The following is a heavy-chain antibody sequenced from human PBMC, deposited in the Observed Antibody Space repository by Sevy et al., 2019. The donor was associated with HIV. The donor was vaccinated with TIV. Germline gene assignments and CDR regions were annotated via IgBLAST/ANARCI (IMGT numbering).Heavy chain of an antibody. V-gene: IGHV3-43D*03. CDR3: ARATFCSTPSYYYYMDV. D-gene: IGHD2-2*01. Sequence: GGSLRLSCAASGFTFDDYAMHWVRQAPGKGLEWVSLISWDGGSTYYADSVKGRFTITRDNSKNSLYLQMNSLRAEDNALYYCARATFCSTPSYYYYMDVWGKGTTVTVSS. CDR1: GFTFDDYA. CDR2: ISWDGGST. J-gene: IGHJ6*03.